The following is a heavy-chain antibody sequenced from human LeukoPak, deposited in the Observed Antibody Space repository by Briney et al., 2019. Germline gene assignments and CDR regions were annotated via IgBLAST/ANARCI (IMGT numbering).Heavy chain of an antibody. CDR2: IIPILGIA. Sequence: SVKVSCKASGGTFSSYAISLVRQAPGQGLEWMGRIIPILGIANYAQKFQGRVTITADKSTSTAYMELSSLRSEDTAVYYCARGVDGGNSDWFDPWGQGTLVTVSS. D-gene: IGHD2-21*02. J-gene: IGHJ5*02. CDR1: GGTFSSYA. CDR3: ARGVDGGNSDWFDP. V-gene: IGHV1-69*04.